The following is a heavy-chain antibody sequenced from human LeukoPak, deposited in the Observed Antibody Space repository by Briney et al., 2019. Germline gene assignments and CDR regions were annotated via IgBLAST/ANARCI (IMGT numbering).Heavy chain of an antibody. J-gene: IGHJ4*02. D-gene: IGHD4-23*01. CDR3: ARAVDGYTLDY. Sequence: ASVKVSCKASGYTFTSYGISWVRQAPGQGLEWMGWISIYNGNTNYAEKIQGRVTMTTDTSTNTAFMELRSLRSDDTAMYYCARAVDGYTLDYWGQGTLVTVSS. CDR2: ISIYNGNT. CDR1: GYTFTSYG. V-gene: IGHV1-18*04.